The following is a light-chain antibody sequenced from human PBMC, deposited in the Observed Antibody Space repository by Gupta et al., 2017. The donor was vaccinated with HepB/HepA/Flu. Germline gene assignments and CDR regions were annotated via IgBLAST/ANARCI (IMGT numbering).Light chain of an antibody. Sequence: QSALTQPLSAAGTPGQSVTISCTGTSTDAGNYNYVSWYQQHPGKAPKLMIYDVIKRPSGVPDRFSGSKSGNTASLTISGLQAEDEADYYCCSYAGTYTYVFGNGTKVTVL. CDR3: CSYAGTYTYV. CDR2: DVI. V-gene: IGLV2-11*01. J-gene: IGLJ1*01. CDR1: STDAGNYNY.